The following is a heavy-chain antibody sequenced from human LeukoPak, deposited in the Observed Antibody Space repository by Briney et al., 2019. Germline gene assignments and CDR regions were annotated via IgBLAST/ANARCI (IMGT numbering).Heavy chain of an antibody. J-gene: IGHJ6*03. CDR3: TTPDIVVVVAAYYYYMDV. V-gene: IGHV3-15*01. D-gene: IGHD2-15*01. CDR2: IKSKTDGGTT. CDR1: GFTFSNAW. Sequence: PGGSLRLSCAASGFTFSNAWMSWVRQAPGKGLEWVGRIKSKTDGGTTDYAAPVKGRFTISRDDSKNTLYLQMNSLKTEDTAVYYCTTPDIVVVVAAYYYYMDVWGKGTTVTVSS.